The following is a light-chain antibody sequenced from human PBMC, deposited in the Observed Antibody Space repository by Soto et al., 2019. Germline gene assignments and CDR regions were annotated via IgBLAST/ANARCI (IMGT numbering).Light chain of an antibody. CDR3: QHYDNPPPRLS. CDR2: DAS. V-gene: IGKV1-33*01. J-gene: IGKJ4*01. Sequence: QMTQSPSSLSASVGDRVTITCQASQDISTSLNWYQQKPGKAPNLLIYDASNLETGVPSRFSGSASGTDFILIISSLQPEDVATYYCQHYDNPPPRLSFGGGTQVEI. CDR1: QDISTS.